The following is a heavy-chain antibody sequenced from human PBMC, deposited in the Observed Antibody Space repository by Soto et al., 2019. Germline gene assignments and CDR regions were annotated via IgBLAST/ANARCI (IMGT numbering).Heavy chain of an antibody. Sequence: LRLSCAASGFTFSSYAMHWVRQAPGKGLEWVAVISYDGSNKYYADSVKGRFTISRDNSKNTLYLQMNSLRAEDTAVYYCARDRAARDEGNDAFDIWGQGTMVTVSS. D-gene: IGHD6-6*01. CDR3: ARDRAARDEGNDAFDI. CDR2: ISYDGSNK. J-gene: IGHJ3*02. V-gene: IGHV3-30-3*01. CDR1: GFTFSSYA.